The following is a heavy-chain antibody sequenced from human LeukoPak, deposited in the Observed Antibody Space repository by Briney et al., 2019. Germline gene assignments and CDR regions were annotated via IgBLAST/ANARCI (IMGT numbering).Heavy chain of an antibody. CDR1: GFTFSSYA. Sequence: GGSLRLSCAASGFTFSSYAMHWVRQAPGKGLEWVAVISFDGSNKYYADSVKGRFTISRDNSKNTLYLRMNSLRAEDTAVYSCARGTYCSGGSCYSYYYYYGMDVWGQGTTVTVSS. J-gene: IGHJ6*02. D-gene: IGHD2-15*01. CDR2: ISFDGSNK. CDR3: ARGTYCSGGSCYSYYYYYGMDV. V-gene: IGHV3-30-3*01.